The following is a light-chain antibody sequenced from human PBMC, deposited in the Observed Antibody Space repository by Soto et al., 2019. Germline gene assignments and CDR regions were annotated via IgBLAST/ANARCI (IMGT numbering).Light chain of an antibody. V-gene: IGLV2-14*01. CDR1: SSDVGGYNY. CDR3: AAWDDSLNGLVV. CDR2: SNN. J-gene: IGLJ2*01. Sequence: QSALTQPASVSGSPGQSITISCTGTSSDVGGYNYVSWYQQHPGKAPKLLIYSNNQRPSGVPDRFSGSKSGTSASLAISGLQSEDEDDYYCAAWDDSLNGLVVFGGGTKLTVL.